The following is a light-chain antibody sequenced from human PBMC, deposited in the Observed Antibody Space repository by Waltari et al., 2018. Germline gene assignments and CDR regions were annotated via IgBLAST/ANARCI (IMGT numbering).Light chain of an antibody. Sequence: DIKMTQSPYTVSASGGDRVTITCRASQSISSWLAWYQQKPGTAPKLLISKASSLERGVPSTFSGSGSGTVFTLTISSLQPADFATYYCPQYNTYSTFGQGTKLEIK. J-gene: IGKJ2*01. CDR2: KAS. CDR1: QSISSW. CDR3: PQYNTYST. V-gene: IGKV1-5*03.